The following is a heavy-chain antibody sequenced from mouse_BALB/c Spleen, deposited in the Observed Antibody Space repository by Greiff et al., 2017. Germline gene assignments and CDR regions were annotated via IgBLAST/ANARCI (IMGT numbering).Heavy chain of an antibody. Sequence: DVQLQESGGGLVKPGGSLKLSCAASGFTFSSYTMSWVRQTPEKRLEWVATISSGGSYTYYPDSVKGRFTISRDNAKNTLYLQMSSLKSEDTAMYYCTRDRDGSDYWGQGTTLTVSS. D-gene: IGHD2-3*01. V-gene: IGHV5-6-4*01. CDR2: ISSGGSYT. CDR3: TRDRDGSDY. J-gene: IGHJ2*01. CDR1: GFTFSSYT.